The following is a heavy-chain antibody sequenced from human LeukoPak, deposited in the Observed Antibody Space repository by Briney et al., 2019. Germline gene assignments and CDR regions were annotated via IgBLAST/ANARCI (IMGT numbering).Heavy chain of an antibody. CDR3: ARDSQAGWFDP. V-gene: IGHV4-30-4*01. Sequence: SETPSLTCTVSGGSISSGDYYWSWIRQPPGKGLEWIGYIYYSGSTYYNPSLKSRVTISVDTSKNQFSLKLSSVTAADTAVYYCARDSQAGWFDPWGQGTLVTVSS. CDR2: IYYSGST. J-gene: IGHJ5*02. CDR1: GGSISSGDYY.